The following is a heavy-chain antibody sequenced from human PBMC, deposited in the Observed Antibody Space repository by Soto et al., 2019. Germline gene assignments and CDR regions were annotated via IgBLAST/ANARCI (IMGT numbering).Heavy chain of an antibody. D-gene: IGHD5-12*01. CDR3: ARRGYSGYDLLGYYYYYYMDV. Sequence: PGGSLRLSCAASGFTFSSYGMHWVRQAPGKGLEWVAVIWYDGSNKYYADSVKGRFIISRDNSKNTLYLQMNSLRAEDTAVYYCARRGYSGYDLLGYYYYYYMDVWGKGPTVTVSS. CDR2: IWYDGSNK. CDR1: GFTFSSYG. V-gene: IGHV3-33*01. J-gene: IGHJ6*03.